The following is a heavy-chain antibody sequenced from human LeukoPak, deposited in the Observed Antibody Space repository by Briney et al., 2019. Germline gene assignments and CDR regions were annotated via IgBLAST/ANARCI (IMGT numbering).Heavy chain of an antibody. V-gene: IGHV4-59*01. CDR2: IYYSGST. J-gene: IGHJ4*02. D-gene: IGHD1-26*01. Sequence: SEALSLTCTVSGGSISSYYWSWIRRPPGKGLEWIGYIYYSGSTNYNPSLKSRVTISVDTSKNQFSLKLSSVTAADTAVYYCERSGAGVGATIHWGQGTLVTVSS. CDR1: GGSISSYY. CDR3: ERSGAGVGATIH.